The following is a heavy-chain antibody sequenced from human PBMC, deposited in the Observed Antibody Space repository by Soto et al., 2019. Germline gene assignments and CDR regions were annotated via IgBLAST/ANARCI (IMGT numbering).Heavy chain of an antibody. Sequence: EVQLVESGGGLVQPGGSLRLSCEASGFSFSPYEMNWVRQAPGKGLEWVSYISGSGGTIYYADSVKGRFTISRDNAKQSLYLERNSVGPEDTAVYYCTIRATDREVGGGMDAWGQGTRVTVSP. CDR1: GFSFSPYE. CDR2: ISGSGGTI. D-gene: IGHD2-15*01. CDR3: TIRATDREVGGGMDA. J-gene: IGHJ6*01. V-gene: IGHV3-48*03.